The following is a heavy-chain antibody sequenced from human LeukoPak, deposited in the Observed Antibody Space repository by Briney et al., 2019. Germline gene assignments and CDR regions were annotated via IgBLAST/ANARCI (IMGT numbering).Heavy chain of an antibody. CDR2: IYYTGST. Sequence: SETLSLTCTVSGGSISSSSYYWSWIRQPPGKGLECIGYIYYTGSTNYNPSLKSRVTISVDTSKNQLSLELSSVTAADSAVYYCARARTGFDLWGQGALVTVSS. J-gene: IGHJ5*02. D-gene: IGHD1-1*01. V-gene: IGHV4-61*01. CDR1: GGSISSSSYY. CDR3: ARARTGFDL.